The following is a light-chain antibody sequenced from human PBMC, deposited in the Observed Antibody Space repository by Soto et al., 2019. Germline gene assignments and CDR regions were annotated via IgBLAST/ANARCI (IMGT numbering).Light chain of an antibody. CDR3: QQRNVWPPVT. J-gene: IGKJ5*01. CDR2: GAS. CDR1: QSVYNN. V-gene: IGKV3-15*01. Sequence: EIVMTQSPATLSVSPGERATLSCRASQSVYNNLAWYQQKPGQAPRLLIYGASTRATGIPARFSGSGSGTDFTLTISSLEPEDSAIYYCQQRNVWPPVTFGLGTRLEIK.